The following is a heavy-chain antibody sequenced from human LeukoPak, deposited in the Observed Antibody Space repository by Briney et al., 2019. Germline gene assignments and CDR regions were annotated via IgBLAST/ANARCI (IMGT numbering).Heavy chain of an antibody. Sequence: ASVKVSCKPSGYMFTTFGFNWVRQAPGQGLEWVGWISAYNGNTIYAQMLQGRVIMTTDASTSTAYMELRGLRPGDTAVYYCATERESSMIMYWGQGTLVTVSS. J-gene: IGHJ4*02. CDR3: ATERESSMIMY. V-gene: IGHV1-18*01. D-gene: IGHD3-16*01. CDR1: GYMFTTFG. CDR2: ISAYNGNT.